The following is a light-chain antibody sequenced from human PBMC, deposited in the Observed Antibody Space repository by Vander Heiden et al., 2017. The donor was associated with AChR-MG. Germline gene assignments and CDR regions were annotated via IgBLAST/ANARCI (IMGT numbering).Light chain of an antibody. V-gene: IGLV2-11*01. Sequence: QSALPQPRAVSGSPRQAVTTSCTGTGIDGGGYKYVSRYQQHPGKAPKLMIKDVSKRPSGVPDRFSGAKSGNTASLTISGRQAEDEADYYCCSYAGSYTWVFGGGTKLTVL. CDR1: GIDGGGYKY. J-gene: IGLJ3*02. CDR3: CSYAGSYTWV. CDR2: DVS.